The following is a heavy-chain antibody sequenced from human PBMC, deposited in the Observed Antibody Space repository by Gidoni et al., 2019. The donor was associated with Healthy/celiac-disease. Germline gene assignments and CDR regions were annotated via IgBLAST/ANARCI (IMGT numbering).Heavy chain of an antibody. CDR3: ATRLPHDYGDYWPIFY. V-gene: IGHV1-24*01. D-gene: IGHD4-17*01. J-gene: IGHJ4*02. CDR1: GYTLTALS. Sequence: QVQLVQSGAEVKKPGASVKVSCKVSGYTLTALSMHWVRQAPGKGLEWMGGFDPEDGETIYAQKFQGRVTMTEDTSTDTAYMELSSLRSEDTAVYYCATRLPHDYGDYWPIFYWGQGTLVTVSS. CDR2: FDPEDGET.